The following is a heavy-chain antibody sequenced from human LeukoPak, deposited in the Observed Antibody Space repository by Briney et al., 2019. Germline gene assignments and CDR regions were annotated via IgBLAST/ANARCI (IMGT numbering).Heavy chain of an antibody. CDR3: ARVTGFHFDYFDY. CDR2: IIPIFGTA. Sequence: ASVKVSCKASGGTFSSYAISWVRQAPGQGLEWMGGIIPIFGTANYAQKFQGRVTITADESTSTAYMELSSLRSEDTAVYYCARVTGFHFDYFDYWGQGTLVTVSS. J-gene: IGHJ4*02. V-gene: IGHV1-69*13. CDR1: GGTFSSYA. D-gene: IGHD1-1*01.